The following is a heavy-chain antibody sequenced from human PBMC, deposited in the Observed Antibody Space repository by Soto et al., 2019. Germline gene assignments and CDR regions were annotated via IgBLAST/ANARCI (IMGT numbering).Heavy chain of an antibody. D-gene: IGHD3-9*01. CDR3: AKTRDILSYYYGMDV. CDR1: GFTFSSYG. J-gene: IGHJ6*02. V-gene: IGHV3-30*18. Sequence: LRLSCAASGFTFSSYGMHWVRQAPGKGLEWVAVISYDGSNKYYADSVKGRFTISRDNSKNTLYLQMNSLRAEDTAVYYCAKTRDILSYYYGMDVWGQGTTVTVSS. CDR2: ISYDGSNK.